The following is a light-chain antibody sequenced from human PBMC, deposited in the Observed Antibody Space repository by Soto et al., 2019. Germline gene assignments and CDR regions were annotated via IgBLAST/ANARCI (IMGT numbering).Light chain of an antibody. CDR2: EVS. Sequence: QSALTQPASVSGSPGQSVTISCTGTSSDVGGYNYVSWYQQHPGKAPKLMIYEVSKRPSGVPDRFSGSKSGNTASLTVSGLQADDEADYYCSSYAGSNNWVFGGGTKVTVL. V-gene: IGLV2-8*01. CDR3: SSYAGSNNWV. J-gene: IGLJ3*02. CDR1: SSDVGGYNY.